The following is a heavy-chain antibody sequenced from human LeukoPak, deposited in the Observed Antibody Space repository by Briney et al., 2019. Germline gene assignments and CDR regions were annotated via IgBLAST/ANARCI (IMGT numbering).Heavy chain of an antibody. J-gene: IGHJ4*02. Sequence: GGSLRLSCAASGFTFSSYGMHWVRQAPGKGLEWVAFIRYDGSNKYYADSVKGRFTISRDNSKNTLCLQMNSLRAEDTAVYYCARPGGYSSSWYTRGLGYWGQGTLVTVSS. D-gene: IGHD6-13*01. CDR1: GFTFSSYG. CDR3: ARPGGYSSSWYTRGLGY. CDR2: IRYDGSNK. V-gene: IGHV3-30*02.